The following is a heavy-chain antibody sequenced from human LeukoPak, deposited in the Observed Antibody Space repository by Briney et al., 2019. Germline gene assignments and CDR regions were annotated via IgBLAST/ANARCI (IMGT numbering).Heavy chain of an antibody. J-gene: IGHJ6*03. D-gene: IGHD6-13*01. CDR2: IIPIFGTA. V-gene: IGHV1-69*05. Sequence: GASVKVSCKASGGTFISYAISWVRQAPGQGLEWMGGIIPIFGTANYAQKFQGRVTITTDESTSTAYMELSSLRAEDTAVYDCARDGQAYSSSGERYYYYYMDVWGKGTTVTVSS. CDR3: ARDGQAYSSSGERYYYYYMDV. CDR1: GGTFISYA.